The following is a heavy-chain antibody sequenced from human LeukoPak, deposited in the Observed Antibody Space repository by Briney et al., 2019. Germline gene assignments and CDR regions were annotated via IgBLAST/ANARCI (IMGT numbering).Heavy chain of an antibody. CDR2: IYYSGST. J-gene: IGHJ5*02. CDR1: GGSISSGDYY. CDR3: ARDIVEVPAAIAWFDP. V-gene: IGHV4-30-4*08. D-gene: IGHD2-2*01. Sequence: SQTLSLTCTVSGGSISSGDYYWSWIRQPPGKGLEWIGYIYYSGSTYYNPSLKSRVTISVDTSKNQFSLKLSSVTAADTAVYYCARDIVEVPAAIAWFDPWGQGTLVTVSS.